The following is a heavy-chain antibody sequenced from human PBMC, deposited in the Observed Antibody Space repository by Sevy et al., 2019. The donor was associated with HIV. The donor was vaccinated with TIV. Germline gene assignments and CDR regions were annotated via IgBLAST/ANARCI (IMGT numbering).Heavy chain of an antibody. CDR2: IISKFGTT. CDR1: GGSFSNFP. J-gene: IGHJ3*02. V-gene: IGHV1-69*13. CDR3: AREIPDYVNRYYSVDAFDI. Sequence: ASVKVSCKASGGSFSNFPVSWVRQAPGQGLEWMGMIISKFGTTDYAQKFQGRVTITADESTTTAYMELTSLRSEDTAVYYCAREIPDYVNRYYSVDAFDIWGQGTKVTVSS. D-gene: IGHD3-22*01.